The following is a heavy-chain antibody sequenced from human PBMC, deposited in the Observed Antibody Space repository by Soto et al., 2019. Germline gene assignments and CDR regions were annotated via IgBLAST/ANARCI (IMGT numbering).Heavy chain of an antibody. CDR3: ARGKGATFYYYYGMDV. D-gene: IGHD1-26*01. V-gene: IGHV1-2*02. Sequence: ASVKVSCKASGYTFTGYYMHWVRQAPGQGLEWMGWINPNSGGTNYAQKFQGRVTMTRDTSISTAYMELSRLRSDDTAVYYCARGKGATFYYYYGMDVWGQGTTVTVSS. J-gene: IGHJ6*02. CDR1: GYTFTGYY. CDR2: INPNSGGT.